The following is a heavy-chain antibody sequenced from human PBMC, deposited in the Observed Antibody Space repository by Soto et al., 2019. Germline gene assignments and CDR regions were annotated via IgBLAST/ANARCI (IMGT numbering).Heavy chain of an antibody. D-gene: IGHD3-10*01. CDR2: IIPIFGTA. V-gene: IGHV1-69*13. CDR3: ARDYGELSVGGMDV. CDR1: GGTFSSYA. Sequence: GASVKVSCKASGGTFSSYAISWVRQAPGQGLEWMGGIIPIFGTANYAQKFQGRVTITADESTSTAYMELSSLRSEDTAVYYCARDYGELSVGGMDVWGQGTTVTVSS. J-gene: IGHJ6*02.